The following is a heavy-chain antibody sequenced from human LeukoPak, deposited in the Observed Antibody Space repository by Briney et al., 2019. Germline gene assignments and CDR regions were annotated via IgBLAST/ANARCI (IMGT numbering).Heavy chain of an antibody. V-gene: IGHV3-66*01. J-gene: IGHJ6*02. CDR3: ARDHDYGDPSYYYYAMDV. CDR2: IYSGGST. Sequence: PGGSLRLSCAASGCTVSSTYMSWVRQAPGKGLEWVSVIYSGGSTYYADSVKGRFIISRDNSKNTLYPQMNSLRAEDTAVYYCARDHDYGDPSYYYYAMDVWGQGTTVTVSS. D-gene: IGHD4-17*01. CDR1: GCTVSSTY.